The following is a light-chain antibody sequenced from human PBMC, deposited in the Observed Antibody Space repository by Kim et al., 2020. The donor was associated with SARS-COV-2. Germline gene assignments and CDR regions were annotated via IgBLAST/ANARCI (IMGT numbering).Light chain of an antibody. Sequence: SYELTQPSSVSVAPGETASITCGGDNIGSKSVHWYQQKPGQAPVLVIYYDCDRPSGIPDRFSGSNSGNTATLTISRVEAGDEADYYCQVWDSGSEHVVFGGGTKVTVL. CDR2: YDC. CDR1: NIGSKS. CDR3: QVWDSGSEHVV. V-gene: IGLV3-21*04. J-gene: IGLJ2*01.